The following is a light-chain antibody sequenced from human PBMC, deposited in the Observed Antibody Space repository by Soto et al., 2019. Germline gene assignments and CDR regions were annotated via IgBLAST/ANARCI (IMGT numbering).Light chain of an antibody. CDR1: SSDVGGYNY. Sequence: QSALTQPPSASGSPGQSVTISCTGTSSDVGGYNYVSRYQLHPGKAPKLMIYEVSKRPSGVPDRFSGSKSGNTASLTVSGLQAEDEADYYCSSYAGSNNYVFGTGTKLTVL. V-gene: IGLV2-8*01. CDR3: SSYAGSNNYV. CDR2: EVS. J-gene: IGLJ1*01.